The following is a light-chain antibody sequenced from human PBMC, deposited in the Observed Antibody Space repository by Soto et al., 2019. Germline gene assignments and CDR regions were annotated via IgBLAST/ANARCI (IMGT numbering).Light chain of an antibody. J-gene: IGKJ1*01. CDR1: RSVSNY. CDR3: QQYGSSGT. Sequence: EIVLTQSPATLSLSPGESATLSCRASRSVSNYLAWYQQKPGQAPRLLIYGASSRATGIPDRFSGSGSGTDFTLTISRLEPEDFAVYYCQQYGSSGTFGQGTKVDIK. CDR2: GAS. V-gene: IGKV3-20*01.